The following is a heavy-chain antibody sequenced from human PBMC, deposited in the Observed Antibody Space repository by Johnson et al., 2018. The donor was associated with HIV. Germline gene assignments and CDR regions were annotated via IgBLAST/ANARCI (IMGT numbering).Heavy chain of an antibody. V-gene: IGHV3-66*01. Sequence: VQLVESGGGLVQPGGSLRLSCAASGFTVSNNYMSWVRQAPGKGLEWVSVLFSGGTTYYADSVRGRFTISRDNSKNTFFLQMNSLRAEETAVFYCAIACRDGYTCDAFDIWGQGTMVTVSS. CDR1: GFTVSNNY. D-gene: IGHD5-24*01. CDR3: AIACRDGYTCDAFDI. J-gene: IGHJ3*02. CDR2: LFSGGTT.